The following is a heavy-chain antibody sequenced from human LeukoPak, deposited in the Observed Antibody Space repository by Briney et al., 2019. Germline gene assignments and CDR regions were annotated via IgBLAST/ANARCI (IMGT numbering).Heavy chain of an antibody. D-gene: IGHD2-21*01. V-gene: IGHV1-2*02. J-gene: IGHJ5*02. CDR1: GYGFTDYY. Sequence: ASVKVSCKTSGYGFTDYYMHWVRQAPGQGLEWMGWINPNSGGTSSAQKFQGRVTMTRDTSINTVYMEVSWLTSDDTAIYYCARADRLDGGPYLIGPWGQGTLVTVSS. CDR2: INPNSGGT. CDR3: ARADRLDGGPYLIGP.